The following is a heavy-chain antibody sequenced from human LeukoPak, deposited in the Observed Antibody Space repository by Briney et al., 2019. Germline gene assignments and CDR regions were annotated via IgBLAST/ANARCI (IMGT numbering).Heavy chain of an antibody. CDR3: ARAAVAGDAFDV. Sequence: PGWSLRLSCAASGFTFSDYYMSWIRQAPGKGLEGVSAISGSGGSTYYADSVKGRFTISRDNSKNTLYLQMNSLRAEDTAVYYCARAAVAGDAFDVWGQGTMVTVSS. J-gene: IGHJ3*01. CDR2: ISGSGGST. CDR1: GFTFSDYY. V-gene: IGHV3-23*01. D-gene: IGHD6-19*01.